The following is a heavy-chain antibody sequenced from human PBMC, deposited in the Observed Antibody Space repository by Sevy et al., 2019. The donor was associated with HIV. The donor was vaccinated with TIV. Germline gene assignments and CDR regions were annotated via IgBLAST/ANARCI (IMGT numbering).Heavy chain of an antibody. CDR2: FDPEDGRT. CDR1: GYTLTDFS. D-gene: IGHD3-22*01. Sequence: ASVKVSCKLSGYTLTDFSMHWVRQAPGKGLEWVATFDPEDGRTIYAQKFQGRVTMTEDTSTDTAYMELNSPRSDDTAVYYCATTKDYYDSSGYPFDYWGQGTQVTVSS. CDR3: ATTKDYYDSSGYPFDY. J-gene: IGHJ4*02. V-gene: IGHV1-24*01.